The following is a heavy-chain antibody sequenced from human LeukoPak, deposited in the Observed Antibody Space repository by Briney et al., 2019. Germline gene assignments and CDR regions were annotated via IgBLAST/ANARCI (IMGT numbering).Heavy chain of an antibody. CDR2: ISSSSSTI. V-gene: IGHV3-48*01. Sequence: GGSLRLSCAASGFTFSSYSMNWVRQAPGKGLEWVSYISSSSSTIYCADSVKGRFTISRDNAKNSLYLQMNSLRAEDTAVYYCARDNPYNYYGSGSYSLDYWGQGTLVTVSS. CDR3: ARDNPYNYYGSGSYSLDY. CDR1: GFTFSSYS. D-gene: IGHD3-10*01. J-gene: IGHJ4*02.